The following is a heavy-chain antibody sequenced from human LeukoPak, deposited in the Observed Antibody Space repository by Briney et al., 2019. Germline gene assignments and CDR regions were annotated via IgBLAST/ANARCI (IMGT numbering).Heavy chain of an antibody. Sequence: GGSLRLSCAASGFTFSRYWMHWVRQAPGKGLLWVSRINSDGSSTYYADSVKGRFTISRDNAKNTVFLQMNSLRAEDTAVYYCALPLRDGDFYFDYWGQGTLVTVSS. CDR2: INSDGSST. V-gene: IGHV3-74*01. J-gene: IGHJ4*02. D-gene: IGHD4-17*01. CDR3: ALPLRDGDFYFDY. CDR1: GFTFSRYW.